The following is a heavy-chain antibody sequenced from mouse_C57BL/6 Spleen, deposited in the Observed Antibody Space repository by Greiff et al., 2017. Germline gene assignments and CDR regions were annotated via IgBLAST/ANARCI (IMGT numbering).Heavy chain of an antibody. CDR2: INPNNGGT. D-gene: IGHD4-1*01. CDR1: GYTFTDYN. J-gene: IGHJ4*01. V-gene: IGHV1-22*01. Sequence: VQLQQSGPELVKPGASVKMSCKASGYTFTDYNMHWVKQSHGKSLEWIGYINPNNGGTSYNQKFKGKATLTVNKSSSTAYMELRSLTSEDSAVYYGARTNWDDYYAMDYWGQGTSVTVSS. CDR3: ARTNWDDYYAMDY.